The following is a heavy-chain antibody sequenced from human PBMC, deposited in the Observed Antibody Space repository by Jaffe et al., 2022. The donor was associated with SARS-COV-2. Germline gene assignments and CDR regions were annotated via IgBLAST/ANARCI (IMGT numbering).Heavy chain of an antibody. CDR2: ISSSSSYI. V-gene: IGHV3-21*01. J-gene: IGHJ4*02. D-gene: IGHD4-17*01. CDR1: GFTFSSYS. Sequence: EVQLVESGGGLVKPGGSLRLSCAASGFTFSSYSMNWVRQAPGKGLEWVSSISSSSSYIYYADSVKGRFTISRDNAKNSLYLQMNSLRAEDTAVYYCARDDDYGDYFDYWGQGTLVTVSS. CDR3: ARDDDYGDYFDY.